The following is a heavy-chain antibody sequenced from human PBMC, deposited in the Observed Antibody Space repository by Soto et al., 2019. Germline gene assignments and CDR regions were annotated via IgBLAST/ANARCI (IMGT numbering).Heavy chain of an antibody. V-gene: IGHV1-18*01. D-gene: IGHD3-10*01. CDR3: AREGYYSGSESYSPPRYYGMDV. CDR1: GYSFTTYG. CDR2: ISDYNGNT. Sequence: QVQLLQSGAEVKKPGASVKVSCKASGYSFTTYGISWVRQAPGQGLEWMGWISDYNGNTKYEKKFQGRVTMTTDTTTRTAYMELKSLRSDDTAVYYCAREGYYSGSESYSPPRYYGMDVWGQGTTVTVS. J-gene: IGHJ6*02.